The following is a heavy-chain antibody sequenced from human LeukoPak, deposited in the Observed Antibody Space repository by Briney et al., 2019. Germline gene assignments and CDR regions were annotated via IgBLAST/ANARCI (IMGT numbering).Heavy chain of an antibody. J-gene: IGHJ6*02. V-gene: IGHV3-23*01. CDR2: ISTAGDRT. D-gene: IGHD5-24*01. Sequence: PGGSLRLSCAASGFTFKSYAMIWVRQAPRKGLESVSSISTAGDRTYYTDSVKGRFAISRDNSKNTLYLQMNSLRAEDTAVYYCAKILERELQYYYYGMDVWGQGTTVTVSS. CDR3: AKILERELQYYYYGMDV. CDR1: GFTFKSYA.